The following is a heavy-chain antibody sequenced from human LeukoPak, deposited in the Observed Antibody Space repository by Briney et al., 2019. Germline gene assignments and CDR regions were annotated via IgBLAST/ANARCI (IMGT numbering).Heavy chain of an antibody. CDR2: ISAYNGNT. CDR3: ARVGYCSGGSCSYYFDY. J-gene: IGHJ4*02. D-gene: IGHD2-15*01. CDR1: GYTFTSYG. Sequence: ASVKVSCKASGYTFTSYGISWVRQAPGQGLEWMGWISAYNGNTNYAQKLQGRVTMTTDTPTSTAYMELRSLRSDDTAVYYCARVGYCSGGSCSYYFDYWGQGTLVTVSS. V-gene: IGHV1-18*01.